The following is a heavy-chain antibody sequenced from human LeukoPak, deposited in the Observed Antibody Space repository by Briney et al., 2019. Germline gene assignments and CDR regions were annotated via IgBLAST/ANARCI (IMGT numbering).Heavy chain of an antibody. CDR2: ISWDGGST. V-gene: IGHV3-43D*03. D-gene: IGHD1-7*01. CDR3: AKGTRGFSGPTAGMDV. CDR1: GFTFDDYA. J-gene: IGHJ6*04. Sequence: GGSLRLSCAASGFTFDDYAMHWVRQAPGKGLEWVSLISWDGGSTYYADSVKGRFTISRDNSKNSLYLQMNSLRAEDTALYYCAKGTRGFSGPTAGMDVWGKGTTVTVSS.